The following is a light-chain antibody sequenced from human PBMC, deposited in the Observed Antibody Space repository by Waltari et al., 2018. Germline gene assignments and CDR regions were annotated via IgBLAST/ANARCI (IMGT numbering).Light chain of an antibody. CDR1: RSNTGNNY. CDR2: RNN. Sequence: QSVLTQPPSASGTPWQRAAIPSSVCRSNTGNNYVYRYQQLPGTAPKLRIYRNNQRPSGVPDRFSGSKSGTSASLAVSGLRSEDEADYYCAAWDDSLSGRVFGGGTKVTVL. V-gene: IGLV1-47*01. CDR3: AAWDDSLSGRV. J-gene: IGLJ3*02.